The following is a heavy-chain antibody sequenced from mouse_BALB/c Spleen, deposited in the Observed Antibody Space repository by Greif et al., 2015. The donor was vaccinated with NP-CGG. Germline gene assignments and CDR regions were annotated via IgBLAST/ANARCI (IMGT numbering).Heavy chain of an antibody. J-gene: IGHJ1*01. CDR1: GFAFSSYD. CDR3: ASRIYDGYSYWYFNV. D-gene: IGHD2-3*01. Sequence: EVKLVESGGGLVKPGGSLKLSCAASGFAFSSYDMSWVRQTPEKRLEWVAYISSGGGSTYYPDTVKGRFTISRDNAKNTLYLQMSSLKSEDTAMYYCASRIYDGYSYWYFNVWGAGTTVTVSS. V-gene: IGHV5-12-1*01. CDR2: ISSGGGST.